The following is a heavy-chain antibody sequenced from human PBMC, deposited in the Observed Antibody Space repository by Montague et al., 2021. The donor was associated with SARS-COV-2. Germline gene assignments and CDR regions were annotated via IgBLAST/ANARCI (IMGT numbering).Heavy chain of an antibody. Sequence: SLRLSCAASGFTFSSYAMSWVRQAPGKGLEWVSAINGSGGSTYYADSVKDRFTISRDNSKNTLYLQMNSLRAEDTAVYYCAKDRIVVVVAALFDPWGQGTLVTVSS. J-gene: IGHJ5*02. V-gene: IGHV3-23*01. CDR3: AKDRIVVVVAALFDP. D-gene: IGHD2-15*01. CDR2: INGSGGST. CDR1: GFTFSSYA.